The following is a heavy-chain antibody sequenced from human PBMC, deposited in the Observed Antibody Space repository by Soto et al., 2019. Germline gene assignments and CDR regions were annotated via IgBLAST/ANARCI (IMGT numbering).Heavy chain of an antibody. CDR3: ARDSDSSGYYYTDYYYYYGMDV. Sequence: SETLSLTCTVSGGSISSSSYYWGWIRQPPGKGLEWIGSIYYSGSTYYNPSLKSRVTISVDTSKNQFSLKLSSVTAADTAVYYCARDSDSSGYYYTDYYYYYGMDVWGQGTTVTVSS. CDR2: IYYSGST. D-gene: IGHD3-22*01. CDR1: GGSISSSSYY. J-gene: IGHJ6*02. V-gene: IGHV4-39*02.